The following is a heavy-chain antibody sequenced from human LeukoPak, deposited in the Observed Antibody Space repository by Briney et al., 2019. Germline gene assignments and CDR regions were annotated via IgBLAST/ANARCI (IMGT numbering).Heavy chain of an antibody. CDR1: GFTFSSYA. D-gene: IGHD1-26*01. CDR3: AKCIVGATAPFDY. Sequence: GGSLRLSCAASGFTFSSYAMGWVRQAPGKGLEWVSAISGSGDTYYADSVKGRFTISRDNSKNTLYLQMNSLRAEDTAVYYCAKCIVGATAPFDYWGQGTLVTVSS. CDR2: ISGSGDT. V-gene: IGHV3-23*01. J-gene: IGHJ4*02.